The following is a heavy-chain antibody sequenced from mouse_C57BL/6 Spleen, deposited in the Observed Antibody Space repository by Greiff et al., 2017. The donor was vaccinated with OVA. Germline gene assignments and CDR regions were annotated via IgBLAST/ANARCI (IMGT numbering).Heavy chain of an antibody. V-gene: IGHV5-17*01. Sequence: EVMLVESGGGLVKPGGSLKLSCAASGFTFSDYGMHWVRQAPEKGLEWVAYISSGSSTIYYADTVKGRFTISRDNAKNTLFLQMTSLRSEDTAMYYCARDSSYGYYAMDYWGQGTSVTVSS. J-gene: IGHJ4*01. CDR1: GFTFSDYG. CDR2: ISSGSSTI. CDR3: ARDSSYGYYAMDY. D-gene: IGHD1-1*01.